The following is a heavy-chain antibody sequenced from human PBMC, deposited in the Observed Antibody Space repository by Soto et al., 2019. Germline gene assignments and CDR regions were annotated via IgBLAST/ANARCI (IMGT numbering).Heavy chain of an antibody. D-gene: IGHD4-4*01. CDR2: IYPGDSDT. J-gene: IGHJ4*02. V-gene: IGHV5-51*01. CDR3: ARHAYENNDYSNYWLDY. Sequence: GESLKISCKGSGYSFTSYWIGWVRQMPGKGLEWMGIIYPGDSDTRYSPSFQGQVTISADKSISTAYLQWSSLKASDTAMYYCARHAYENNDYSNYWLDYWGQGTLVTVSS. CDR1: GYSFTSYW.